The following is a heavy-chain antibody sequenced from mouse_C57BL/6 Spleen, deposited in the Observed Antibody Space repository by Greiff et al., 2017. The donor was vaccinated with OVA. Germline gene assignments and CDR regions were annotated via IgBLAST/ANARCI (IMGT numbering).Heavy chain of an antibody. J-gene: IGHJ2*01. CDR2: IYPRSGNT. Sequence: VQLQESGAELARPGASVKLSCKASGYTFTSYGISWVKQRTGQGLEWIGEIYPRSGNTYYNEKFKGKATLTADKSSSTAYMELRSLTSEDSAVYFCARSYYGNYNYFDYWGQGTTLTVSS. D-gene: IGHD2-10*01. CDR1: GYTFTSYG. V-gene: IGHV1-81*01. CDR3: ARSYYGNYNYFDY.